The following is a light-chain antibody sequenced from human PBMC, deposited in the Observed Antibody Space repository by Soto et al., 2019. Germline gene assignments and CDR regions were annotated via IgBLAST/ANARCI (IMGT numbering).Light chain of an antibody. Sequence: DIHMTQSPSSLSASVGDRVTITCRASQSISSYLNWYQQKPGKAPKLLIYAASSLQSGVPSRFSGSGSGTDFTLTISSLQPEDFATYYCQQSYSNLWTFGQGTKVDIK. CDR1: QSISSY. V-gene: IGKV1-39*01. J-gene: IGKJ1*01. CDR3: QQSYSNLWT. CDR2: AAS.